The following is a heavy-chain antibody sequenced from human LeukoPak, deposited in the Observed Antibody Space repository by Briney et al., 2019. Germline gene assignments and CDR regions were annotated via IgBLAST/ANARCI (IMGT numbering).Heavy chain of an antibody. J-gene: IGHJ6*03. D-gene: IGHD3-10*01. CDR3: ATYSRGVSSSGDYYYMDV. V-gene: IGHV1-69*13. CDR2: IIPIFGTA. CDR1: GGTFSSYA. Sequence: ASVKVSCKASGGTFSSYAISWVRQAPGQGLEWMGGIIPIFGTANYAQKFQGRVTITADESTSTAYMELSSLRSEDTAVYYCATYSRGVSSSGDYYYMDVWGKGTTVTVSS.